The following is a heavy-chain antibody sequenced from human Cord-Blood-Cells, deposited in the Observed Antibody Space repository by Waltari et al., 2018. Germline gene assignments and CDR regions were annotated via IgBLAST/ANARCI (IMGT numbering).Heavy chain of an antibody. J-gene: IGHJ4*02. D-gene: IGHD6-19*01. V-gene: IGHV4-39*01. Sequence: QLQLQESGPGLVKPSETLSLTCIVSGGSISSSSYYWGWIRQPPGKGLEWIGSIYYSGSTYYNPSLKSRVTISVDTSKNQFSLKLSSVTAADTAVYYCARISGSGWYFDYWGQGTLVTVSS. CDR1: GGSISSSSYY. CDR3: ARISGSGWYFDY. CDR2: IYYSGST.